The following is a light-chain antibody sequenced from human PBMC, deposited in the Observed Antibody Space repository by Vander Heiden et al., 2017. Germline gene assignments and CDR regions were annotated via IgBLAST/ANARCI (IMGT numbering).Light chain of an antibody. Sequence: SYVLTQPPSVSVAPGQTARITCWGTNIGSKSVHWYQQKPGQAPVLVVYDDSDRPSGIPERFSGSNSGNTATLTISRVEAGEEADYYCQVWDSSSDHVVFGGGTKLTVL. V-gene: IGLV3-21*02. CDR1: NIGSKS. CDR2: DDS. J-gene: IGLJ3*02. CDR3: QVWDSSSDHVV.